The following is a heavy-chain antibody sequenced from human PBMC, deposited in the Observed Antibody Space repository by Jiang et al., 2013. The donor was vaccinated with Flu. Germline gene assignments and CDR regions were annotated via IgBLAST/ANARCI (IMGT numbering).Heavy chain of an antibody. J-gene: IGHJ4*02. CDR2: IWYDGSDK. D-gene: IGHD6-13*01. CDR1: GFTFGSYG. V-gene: IGHV3-33*01. Sequence: VQLLESGGGVVQPGRSLRLSCAASGFTFGSYGMHWVRQAPGKGLEWVAVIWYDGSDKRYADSVKGRFTISRDNSKNTLYLQMNSVRAEDTAVYYCARVPGKQQLVLFDYWGQGTLVTVSS. CDR3: ARVPGKQQLVLFDY.